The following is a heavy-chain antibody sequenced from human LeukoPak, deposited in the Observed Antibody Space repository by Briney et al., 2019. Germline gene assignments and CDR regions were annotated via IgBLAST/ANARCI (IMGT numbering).Heavy chain of an antibody. CDR3: ARGGAYSSGWPGTFDI. CDR2: INPKSGGT. D-gene: IGHD6-19*01. J-gene: IGHJ3*02. Sequence: ASVKVSCKASGYTFTDYYMSWVRQAPGQGLEWMGWINPKSGGTKYAQKFQGRVTMTRDTSISTAYMELSSLRLDDTAVYYCARGGAYSSGWPGTFDIWGQGTMVTVSS. CDR1: GYTFTDYY. V-gene: IGHV1-2*02.